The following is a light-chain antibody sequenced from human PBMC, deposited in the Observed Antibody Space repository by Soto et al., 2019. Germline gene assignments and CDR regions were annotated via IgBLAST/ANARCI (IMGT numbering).Light chain of an antibody. CDR3: QSYDSSLLYV. J-gene: IGLJ1*01. CDR2: GNS. Sequence: VLTQPPSVSGAPGQRVTISCTGSSSNIGAGYDVHWYQQLPGTAPKLLIYGNSNRPSGVPDRFSGSKSGTSASLAITGLQAEDEADYYCQSYDSSLLYVFGTGTKVTVL. V-gene: IGLV1-40*01. CDR1: SSNIGAGYD.